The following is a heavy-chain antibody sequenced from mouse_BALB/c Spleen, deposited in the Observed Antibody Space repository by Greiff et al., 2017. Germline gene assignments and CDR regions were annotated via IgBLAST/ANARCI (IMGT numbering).Heavy chain of an antibody. J-gene: IGHJ4*01. CDR3: ASYYDYDYAMDY. D-gene: IGHD2-4*01. CDR2: ILPGSGST. V-gene: IGHV1-9*01. CDR1: GYTFSSYW. Sequence: QVHVKQSGAELMKPGASVKISCKATGYTFSSYWIEWVKQRPGHGLEWIGEILPGSGSTNYNEKFKGKATFTADTSSNTAYMQLSSLTSEDSAVYYCASYYDYDYAMDYWGQGTSDTVSS.